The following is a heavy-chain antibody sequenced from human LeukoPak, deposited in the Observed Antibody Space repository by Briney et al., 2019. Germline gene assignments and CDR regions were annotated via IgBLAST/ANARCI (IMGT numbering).Heavy chain of an antibody. Sequence: GGSLRLSCAASEFTFVRYAMNWVRQAPGKGLEWVSYISSSSFKIGYADSVKGRFTISRDNPKNSLYLQMDSLRVEDTAVYYCVRDPSYGSSWYCYMDVWGKGTTVTVSS. CDR2: ISSSSFKI. J-gene: IGHJ6*03. V-gene: IGHV3-48*04. CDR1: EFTFVRYA. CDR3: VRDPSYGSSWYCYMDV. D-gene: IGHD6-13*01.